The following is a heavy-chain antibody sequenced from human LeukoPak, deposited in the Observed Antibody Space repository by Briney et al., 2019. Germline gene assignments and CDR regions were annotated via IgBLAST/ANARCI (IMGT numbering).Heavy chain of an antibody. J-gene: IGHJ5*02. CDR3: ARQLDYDSSGYWFSGFDH. D-gene: IGHD3-22*01. CDR2: TYYRSKWYN. Sequence: SQTLSLTCAISGDSVSSSTAAWNWIRQSPSRGLEWLGRTYYRSKWYNDYAGFVKSRITINPDTSKNQFSLKLSSVTAADTAVYYCARQLDYDSSGYWFSGFDHWGQGTLVTVSS. CDR1: GDSVSSSTAA. V-gene: IGHV6-1*01.